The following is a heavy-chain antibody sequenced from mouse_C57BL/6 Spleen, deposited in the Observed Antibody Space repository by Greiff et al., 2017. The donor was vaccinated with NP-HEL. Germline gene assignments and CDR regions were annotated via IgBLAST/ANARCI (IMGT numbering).Heavy chain of an antibody. D-gene: IGHD1-1*01. Sequence: EVQRVESGPELVKPGASVKIPCKASGYTFTDYNMDWVKQSHGKSLEWIGDINPNNGGTIYNQKFKGKATLTVDKSSSTAYMELRSLTSEDTAVYYCARRSSPYYFDYWGQGTLVTVSA. V-gene: IGHV1-18*01. CDR2: INPNNGGT. CDR3: ARRSSPYYFDY. J-gene: IGHJ3*01. CDR1: GYTFTDYN.